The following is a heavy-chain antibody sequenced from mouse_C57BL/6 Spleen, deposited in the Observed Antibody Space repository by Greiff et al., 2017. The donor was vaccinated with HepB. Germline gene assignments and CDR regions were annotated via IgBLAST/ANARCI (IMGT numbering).Heavy chain of an antibody. J-gene: IGHJ1*03. CDR2: ISYSGST. V-gene: IGHV3-8*01. CDR3: ARGITTVVATTYWYFDV. D-gene: IGHD1-1*01. Sequence: VQLQQSGPGLAKPSQTLSLTCSVTGYSITSDYWNWIRKFPGNKLEYMGYISYSGSTYYNPSLKSRISITRDTSKNQYYLQLNSVTTEDTATYYCARGITTVVATTYWYFDVWGTGTTVTVSS. CDR1: GYSITSDY.